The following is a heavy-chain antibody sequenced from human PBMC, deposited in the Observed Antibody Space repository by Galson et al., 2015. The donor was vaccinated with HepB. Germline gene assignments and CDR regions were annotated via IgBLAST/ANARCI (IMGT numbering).Heavy chain of an antibody. Sequence: SVKVSCKASGGTFSSYAISWVRQAPGQGLEWMGGITPIFGTANYAQKFQGRVTITADKSTSTAYMELSSLRSEDTAVYYCARGPEDNYFDYWGQGTLVTVSS. D-gene: IGHD1-14*01. CDR2: ITPIFGTA. J-gene: IGHJ4*02. CDR1: GGTFSSYA. V-gene: IGHV1-69*06. CDR3: ARGPEDNYFDY.